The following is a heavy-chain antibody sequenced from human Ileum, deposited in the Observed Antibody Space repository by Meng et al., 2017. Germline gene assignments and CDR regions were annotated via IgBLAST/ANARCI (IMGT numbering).Heavy chain of an antibody. CDR3: ARGLLGAARDAFDL. CDR2: ISSDFSIT. V-gene: IGHV3-74*01. J-gene: IGHJ3*01. CDR1: GSTFSAYW. Sequence: EVQLGEPGAGLVQPGGPLRLSCAASGSTFSAYWMHWVRQAPGKGLVWVSRISSDFSITNYVDSVKGRFTISKENAKNMLYLQMNSLRAEDTAVYYCARGLLGAARDAFDLWGHGTMVTVSS. D-gene: IGHD3-16*01.